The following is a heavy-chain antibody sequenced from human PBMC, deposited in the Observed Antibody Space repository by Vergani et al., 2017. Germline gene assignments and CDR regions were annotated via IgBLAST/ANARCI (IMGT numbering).Heavy chain of an antibody. CDR3: AKYLGYCSYTNCNSLDY. V-gene: IGHV3-30*02. J-gene: IGHJ4*02. Sequence: QVQLEESGGGVVQPGGSLRLSCTASGFTFTRFAMYWVRQAPGKGLEWVAFLQYDGSSQYYADYVKGRFTISRDNSRNTLYLQMNSLRAEDTAVYYCAKYLGYCSYTNCNSLDYWGQGTLVTGSS. CDR2: LQYDGSSQ. D-gene: IGHD2-2*02. CDR1: GFTFTRFA.